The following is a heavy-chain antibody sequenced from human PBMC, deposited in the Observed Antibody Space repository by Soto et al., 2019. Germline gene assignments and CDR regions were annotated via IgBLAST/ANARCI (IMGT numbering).Heavy chain of an antibody. CDR3: ARDWGSSSYYYMDV. J-gene: IGHJ6*03. V-gene: IGHV3-13*01. CDR1: GFTFSSYD. D-gene: IGHD3-16*01. Sequence: GGSLRLSCAASGFTFSSYDMHWVLQATGTGLEWVSAIGTAGDTYYPGSVKGRFTISRENAKNSLYLHINSLRAEDTAVYYCARDWGSSSYYYMDVWGKGTTVTVSS. CDR2: IGTAGDT.